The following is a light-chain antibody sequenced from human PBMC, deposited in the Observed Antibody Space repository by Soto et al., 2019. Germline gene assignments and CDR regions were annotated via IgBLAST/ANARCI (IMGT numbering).Light chain of an antibody. J-gene: IGKJ4*01. V-gene: IGKV1-5*03. Sequence: DSQMTQYPSTLSASVGDRVTITCRASQSISSWLAWYQQKPGKAPKLLISKASTLQSGVPPRFSGSGSGTEFTLIISVLQPDDFATYYCQQYESYPITFGGGTKVEIK. CDR3: QQYESYPIT. CDR1: QSISSW. CDR2: KAS.